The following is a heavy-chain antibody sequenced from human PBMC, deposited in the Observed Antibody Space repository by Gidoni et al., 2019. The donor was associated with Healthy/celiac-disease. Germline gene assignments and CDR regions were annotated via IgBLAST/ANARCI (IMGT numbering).Heavy chain of an antibody. V-gene: IGHV3-15*01. CDR3: TTDEYCSGGSCYFLGDY. CDR1: GFTFRNAL. Sequence: EVQLVASVVGLVKPGGSLRLSCAASGFTFRNALLRWVRQAPGKGVEWVGRIKSKTDGGTTDYAAPVKGRFTISRDDSKNTLYLQMNSLKTEDTAVYYCTTDEYCSGGSCYFLGDYWGQGTLVTVSS. D-gene: IGHD2-15*01. J-gene: IGHJ4*02. CDR2: IKSKTDGGTT.